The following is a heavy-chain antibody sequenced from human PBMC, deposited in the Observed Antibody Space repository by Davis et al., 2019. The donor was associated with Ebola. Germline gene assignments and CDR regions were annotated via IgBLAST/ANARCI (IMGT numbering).Heavy chain of an antibody. V-gene: IGHV4-59*11. CDR2: IYYSGST. Sequence: PSETLSLTCTVSGGSISSHYWSWIRQPPGKGLEWIGYIYYSGSTNYNPSLKSRVTISVDTSKNQFSLKLSSVTAADTAVYYCARVGYYYDSSGYYFGWFDPWGQGTLVTVSS. CDR3: ARVGYYYDSSGYYFGWFDP. J-gene: IGHJ5*02. CDR1: GGSISSHY. D-gene: IGHD3-22*01.